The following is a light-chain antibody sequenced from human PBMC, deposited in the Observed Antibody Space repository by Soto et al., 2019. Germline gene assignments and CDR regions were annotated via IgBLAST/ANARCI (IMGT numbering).Light chain of an antibody. CDR3: CSYAGSYTWM. V-gene: IGLV1-36*01. CDR2: DVN. CDR1: SSNIGNNP. Sequence: QSVLTQPPSVSEAPRQRVTISCSGSSSNIGNNPVNWYQQFPGKAPKLMIYDVNKRPSGVPDRFSGSKSGNTASLTISGLQAEDEADYFCCSYAGSYTWMFGGGTKVTVL. J-gene: IGLJ3*02.